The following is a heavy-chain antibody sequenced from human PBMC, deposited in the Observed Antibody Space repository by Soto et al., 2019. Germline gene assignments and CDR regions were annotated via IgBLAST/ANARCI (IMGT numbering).Heavy chain of an antibody. V-gene: IGHV3-7*04. Sequence: EVQLVESGGGLVQPGGSLRLSCAASGFTFSSYWMSWVRQAPGKGLEWVANIKEDGSGRYYVDSVKGRFTISRDNAKNSLYLQMNSLRAEDTAVYYRARATGADKEDYWGQGTLVTVSS. CDR3: ARATGADKEDY. CDR2: IKEDGSGR. D-gene: IGHD3-10*01. CDR1: GFTFSSYW. J-gene: IGHJ4*02.